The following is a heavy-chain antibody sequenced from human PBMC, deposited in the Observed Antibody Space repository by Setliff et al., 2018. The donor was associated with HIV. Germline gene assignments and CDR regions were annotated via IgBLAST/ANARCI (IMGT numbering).Heavy chain of an antibody. V-gene: IGHV4-59*08. D-gene: IGHD3-22*01. CDR3: AKNRNRYYYDNSGYPDY. CDR2: IYSNGNT. CDR1: GDSMSRHY. J-gene: IGHJ4*02. Sequence: ETLSLTCTVSGDSMSRHYWSWIRQPPGKGLEFIGNIYSNGNTKYNPSLKSRVIMSVDMSNHQVSLRLSSVTAADTAVYYCAKNRNRYYYDNSGYPDYWGQGTLVTVSS.